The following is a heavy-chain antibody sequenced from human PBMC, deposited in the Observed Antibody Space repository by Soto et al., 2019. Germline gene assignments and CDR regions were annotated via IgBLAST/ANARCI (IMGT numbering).Heavy chain of an antibody. CDR2: IRTKANSYAT. D-gene: IGHD2-15*01. V-gene: IGHV3-73*02. Sequence: EVQLVESGGGLVQPGESLKLSCAASGFTFRGSAMHWVRQASGKGLEWVGRIRTKANSYATAYAASVQGRFTISRDDSKSTAYLVMNSLKTEDTAVYYCTGSLLAYCSGGKCHTDYYYYGMDVWGPGTAVTVSS. CDR3: TGSLLAYCSGGKCHTDYYYYGMDV. J-gene: IGHJ6*02. CDR1: GFTFRGSA.